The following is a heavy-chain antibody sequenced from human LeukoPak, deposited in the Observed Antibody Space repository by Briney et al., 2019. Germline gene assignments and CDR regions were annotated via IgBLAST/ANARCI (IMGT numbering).Heavy chain of an antibody. CDR2: IKSKADGGTR. J-gene: IGHJ5*01. D-gene: IGHD2-21*02. CDR1: GFTFSDAW. CDR3: TTVGGNCGGDCYSSNPDS. V-gene: IGHV3-15*01. Sequence: GGSLRLSCAASGFTFSDAWMSWVRQAPGKGLEWVGRIKSKADGGTRDYAAPVKDRLTISRDDSKNTVYLQINNLKTEDTAVYFCTTVGGNCGGDCYSSNPDSWGQGILVTVSS.